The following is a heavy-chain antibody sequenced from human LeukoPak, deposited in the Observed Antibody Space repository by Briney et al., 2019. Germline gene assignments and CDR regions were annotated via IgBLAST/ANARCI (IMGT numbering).Heavy chain of an antibody. CDR1: GFTFSSYA. J-gene: IGHJ4*02. V-gene: IGHV3-30-3*01. CDR3: VRDFRSADY. CDR2: ISYDGSNK. Sequence: GGSLRLSCAASGFTFSSYAMHWVRQAPGKGLEWVAVISYDGSNKYYADSVKGRFTISRDNSKNTLYLQMNSLRAEDTAVYYCVRDFRSADYWGQGTLVTVSS.